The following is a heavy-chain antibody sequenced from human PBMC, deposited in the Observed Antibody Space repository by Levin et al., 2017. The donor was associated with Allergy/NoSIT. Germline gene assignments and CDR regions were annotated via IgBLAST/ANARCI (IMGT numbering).Heavy chain of an antibody. CDR3: VRDLTSSWCYFDS. CDR2: INPKSGGT. V-gene: IGHV1-2*02. J-gene: IGHJ4*02. CDR1: GYTFTGYY. D-gene: IGHD6-13*01. Sequence: ASVKVSCKASGYTFTGYYMNWVRQAPGQGLEWMGWINPKSGGTNYAQKFQGRVTMTTDTTISTAYMELNNLRSDDTAYYYCVRDLTSSWCYFDSWGQGTLVTVSS.